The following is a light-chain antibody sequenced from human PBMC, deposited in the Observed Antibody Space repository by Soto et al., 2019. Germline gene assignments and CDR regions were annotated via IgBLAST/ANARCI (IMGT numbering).Light chain of an antibody. CDR1: GSNIGAGFD. J-gene: IGLJ2*01. CDR2: GNT. CDR3: QSYDTGLSGPVV. V-gene: IGLV1-40*01. Sequence: QSVLTQPPSLSGAPGQNIIISCTGGGSNIGAGFDVHWYQQLPGTAPKLLIYGNTNRPSGVPDRFSGSKSGTSASLVITGLQAEDKADYYCQSYDTGLSGPVVFGGGTKVTVL.